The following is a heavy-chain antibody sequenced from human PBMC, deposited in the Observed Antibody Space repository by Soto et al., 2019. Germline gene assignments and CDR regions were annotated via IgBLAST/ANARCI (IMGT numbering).Heavy chain of an antibody. Sequence: SVKVSCKASGGTFSSYGISLVRQAPGQGLEWMGGIIPVFGTANYAQKFQGRVTITADESTSTAYMELSSLRSEDTAVYYCAREVRYYDYVWGSYRQYYYYGMDVWGQGTTVTVSS. V-gene: IGHV1-69*13. J-gene: IGHJ6*02. D-gene: IGHD3-16*02. CDR1: GGTFSSYG. CDR2: IIPVFGTA. CDR3: AREVRYYDYVWGSYRQYYYYGMDV.